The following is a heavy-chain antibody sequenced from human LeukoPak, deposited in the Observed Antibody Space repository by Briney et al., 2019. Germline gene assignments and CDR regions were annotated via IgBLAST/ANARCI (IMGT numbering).Heavy chain of an antibody. Sequence: GSLRLSCAASGFTFSSYSMNWVRQPPGKGLEWIGEINHSGSTNYNPSLKSRVTISVDTSKNQFSLKLISVTAADTAVYYCARGQRDDSSGYYYYLAYWGQGTLVTVSS. D-gene: IGHD3-22*01. CDR1: GFTFSSYS. CDR2: INHSGST. V-gene: IGHV4-34*01. J-gene: IGHJ4*02. CDR3: ARGQRDDSSGYYYYLAY.